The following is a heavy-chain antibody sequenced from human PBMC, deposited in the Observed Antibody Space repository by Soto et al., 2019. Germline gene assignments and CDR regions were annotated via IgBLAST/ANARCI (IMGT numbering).Heavy chain of an antibody. J-gene: IGHJ4*02. CDR2: ISNNGDTA. V-gene: IGHV3-23*01. CDR1: GFTLDGYA. D-gene: IGHD3-16*02. CDR3: AKSRVFIGAIVTLLDS. Sequence: PGGSLSLSCAGSGFTLDGYAMNWVRQAPGKGLERVASISNNGDTAYYADSVKGRFTISRGNSENTLYLQMNGLRADDTALYFCAKSRVFIGAIVTLLDSWGQGTQVTVSS.